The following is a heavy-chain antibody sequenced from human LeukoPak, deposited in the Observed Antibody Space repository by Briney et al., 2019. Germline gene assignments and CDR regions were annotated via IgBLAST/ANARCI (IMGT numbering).Heavy chain of an antibody. V-gene: IGHV1-18*01. CDR1: GYTFTSYG. Sequence: GASVKVSCKASGYTFTSYGISWVRQAPGQGLEWMGWISAYNGNTNYAQKLQGRVTMTTDTSTSTAYMELRSLGSDDTAVYYCARDQDYYDSSGYSSYDYWGQGTLVTVSS. CDR3: ARDQDYYDSSGYSSYDY. CDR2: ISAYNGNT. J-gene: IGHJ4*02. D-gene: IGHD3-22*01.